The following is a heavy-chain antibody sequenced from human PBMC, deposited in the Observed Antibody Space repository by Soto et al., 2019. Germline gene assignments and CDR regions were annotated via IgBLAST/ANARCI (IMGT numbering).Heavy chain of an antibody. CDR3: AKDRPRGSYPGPFDY. CDR1: GFTFGSYG. J-gene: IGHJ4*02. D-gene: IGHD1-26*01. V-gene: IGHV3-30*18. CDR2: ISYDGSNK. Sequence: PGGCLRLSCAASGFTFGSYGMQWVRQAPGKGREWVAVISYDGSNKYYAASVKGRFTISRDNSKNTLYLKMNSLRAEDTAVYYCAKDRPRGSYPGPFDYWGQGTLVTVS.